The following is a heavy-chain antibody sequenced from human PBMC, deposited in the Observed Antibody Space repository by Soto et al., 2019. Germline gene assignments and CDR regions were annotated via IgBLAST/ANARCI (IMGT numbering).Heavy chain of an antibody. CDR2: ITGSGGST. V-gene: IGHV3-23*01. Sequence: GVSLRLSCVVSGFTFSSYAMNWVRQAPGKGLEWVSAITGSGGSTFYADSVKGRFTISRDNSKSTLYLQMNSLRAEDTAVYYCARDARGAAAGRGFDYWGQGALVNVSS. CDR3: ARDARGAAAGRGFDY. D-gene: IGHD6-13*01. CDR1: GFTFSSYA. J-gene: IGHJ4*02.